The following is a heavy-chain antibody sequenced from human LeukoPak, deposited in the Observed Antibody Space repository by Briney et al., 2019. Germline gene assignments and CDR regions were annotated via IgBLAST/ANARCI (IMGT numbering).Heavy chain of an antibody. Sequence: SETLSLTCAVSGGSISSSNWWSWVRQPPGKGLEWIGYIYYSGSTKYNPSLKSRVTISVDTSKNQFSLKLSSVTAADTAVYYCARERGRSYGSVPYYYFYMDVWGKGTTVTVSS. CDR1: GGSISSSNW. D-gene: IGHD5-18*01. CDR2: IYYSGST. CDR3: ARERGRSYGSVPYYYFYMDV. J-gene: IGHJ6*03. V-gene: IGHV4-4*02.